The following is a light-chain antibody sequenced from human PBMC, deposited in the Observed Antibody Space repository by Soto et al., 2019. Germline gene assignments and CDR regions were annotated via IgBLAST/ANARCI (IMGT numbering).Light chain of an antibody. CDR1: SSNIGSNY. Sequence: VLTQPPSASGTPGQRVTISCTGSSSNIGSNYVYWYQQLPGTAPKLLIYRNNQRPSGVPDRFSGSKSGTSASLAISGLRSEDEADYYCAAWDDSLSGYVFGTGTKVTVL. J-gene: IGLJ1*01. CDR2: RNN. CDR3: AAWDDSLSGYV. V-gene: IGLV1-47*01.